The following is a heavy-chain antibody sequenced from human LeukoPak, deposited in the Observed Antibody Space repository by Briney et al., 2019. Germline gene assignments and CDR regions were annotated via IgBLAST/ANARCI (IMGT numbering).Heavy chain of an antibody. V-gene: IGHV3-23*01. Sequence: GGSLRLSCAASGFTFSSYAMSWVRQAPGKGLEWVSAISGSGGSTYYADSVKGRFTISRDNSKNTLYLQMNSLRAEDRAVYYCAKVLTSRNWFDPWGQGTLVTVSS. CDR1: GFTFSSYA. J-gene: IGHJ5*02. D-gene: IGHD2-2*01. CDR3: AKVLTSRNWFDP. CDR2: ISGSGGST.